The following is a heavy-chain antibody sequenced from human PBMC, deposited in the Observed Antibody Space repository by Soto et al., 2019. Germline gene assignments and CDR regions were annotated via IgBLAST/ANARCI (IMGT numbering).Heavy chain of an antibody. D-gene: IGHD3-10*01. CDR2: ISVNKGIT. CDR1: GYSFNTYG. J-gene: IGHJ4*02. CDR3: AIVCVRGEVDF. Sequence: QVQLVQSGGEVKKPGASVKVSCKASGYSFNTYGISWVREAPGQPLEWMGWISVNKGITNYAQKFQGRIIMTTDTSTSTAYMELRSLRSDDTAVYYFAIVCVRGEVDFWGQGTMVTVSS. V-gene: IGHV1-18*01.